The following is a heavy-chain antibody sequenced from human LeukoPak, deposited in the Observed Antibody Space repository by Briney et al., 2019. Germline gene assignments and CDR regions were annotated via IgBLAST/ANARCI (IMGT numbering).Heavy chain of an antibody. CDR2: IKQDGSEK. J-gene: IGHJ4*02. CDR3: ARSGLCCGYDYHY. D-gene: IGHD5-12*01. CDR1: GFTFSSYW. Sequence: PGGSLRLSCAASGFTFSSYWMSWVRQAPGKGLEWVANIKQDGSEKYYVDSVKGRFTISRDNAKNSLYLQMNSLRAEDTAVYYCARSGLCCGYDYHYWGQGTLVTVSS. V-gene: IGHV3-7*01.